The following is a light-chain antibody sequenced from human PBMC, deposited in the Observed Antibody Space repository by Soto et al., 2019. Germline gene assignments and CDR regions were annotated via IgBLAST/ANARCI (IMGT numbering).Light chain of an antibody. CDR1: NNDLGSYNL. V-gene: IGLV2-23*01. CDR2: EGN. Sequence: QSALTQPASLSGSPVQSITVSCTGSNNDLGSYNLVAWYQQHPGKAPKVIIYEGNKRPSGVSTRFVGSKLANKASLTSSGLQAEDEADYFCCSYVGGSRWVFGTVTKSPS. CDR3: CSYVGGSRWV. J-gene: IGLJ1*01.